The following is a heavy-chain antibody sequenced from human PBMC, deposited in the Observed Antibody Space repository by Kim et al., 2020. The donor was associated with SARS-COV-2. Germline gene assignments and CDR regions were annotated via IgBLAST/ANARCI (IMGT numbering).Heavy chain of an antibody. D-gene: IGHD4-4*01. Sequence: SETLSLTCTVSGGSISSYYWSWIRQPPGKGLEWIGYIYYSGSTNYNPSLKSRVTISVDTSKNQFSLKLSSVTAADTAVYYCARDRASKDPPWTYYYYGMDVWGQGTTVTVSS. J-gene: IGHJ6*02. CDR2: IYYSGST. V-gene: IGHV4-59*13. CDR1: GGSISSYY. CDR3: ARDRASKDPPWTYYYYGMDV.